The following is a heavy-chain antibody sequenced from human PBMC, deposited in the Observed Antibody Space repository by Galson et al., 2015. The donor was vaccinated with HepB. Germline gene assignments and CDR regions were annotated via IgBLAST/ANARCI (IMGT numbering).Heavy chain of an antibody. J-gene: IGHJ4*02. Sequence: SLRLSCAASGFTFSSYAVSWVRQAPGKGLEWVSTISGSGGSTYYADSVKGRFTISRDNSKNTLSLQMNSLRAEDTAVYYCARSRGYSYGYYFDYWGQGTLVTVSS. V-gene: IGHV3-23*01. D-gene: IGHD5-18*01. CDR1: GFTFSSYA. CDR2: ISGSGGST. CDR3: ARSRGYSYGYYFDY.